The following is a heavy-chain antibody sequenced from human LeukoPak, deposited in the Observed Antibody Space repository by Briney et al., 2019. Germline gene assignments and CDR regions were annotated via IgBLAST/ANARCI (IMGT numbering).Heavy chain of an antibody. CDR1: GGSISSSDYY. CDR2: IYYGGST. CDR3: ARALGYCSGGSCTRGYNWFDP. V-gene: IGHV4-39*02. D-gene: IGHD2-15*01. J-gene: IGHJ5*02. Sequence: SETLSLTCTVSGGSISSSDYYWGWIRQPPGKGLEWIGSIYYGGSTYYNPSLKSRVTISVDTSMNHFSLKLSFVTTADTAVYYCARALGYCSGGSCTRGYNWFDPWGQGTLVTAPS.